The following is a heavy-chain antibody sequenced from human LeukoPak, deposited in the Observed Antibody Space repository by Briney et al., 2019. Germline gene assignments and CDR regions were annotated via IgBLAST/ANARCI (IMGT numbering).Heavy chain of an antibody. CDR1: GDTFSSYA. V-gene: IGHV3-23*01. J-gene: IGHJ5*02. Sequence: SCKASGDTFSSYAISWVRQAPGKGLEWVSAISGSGGSTYYADSVKGRFTISRDNSKNTLYLQMNSLRAEDTAVYYCAKDYDSFDPWGQGTLVTVSS. D-gene: IGHD5-12*01. CDR3: AKDYDSFDP. CDR2: ISGSGGST.